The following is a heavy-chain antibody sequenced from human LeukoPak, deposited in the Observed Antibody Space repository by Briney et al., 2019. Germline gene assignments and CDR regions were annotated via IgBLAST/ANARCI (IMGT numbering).Heavy chain of an antibody. CDR1: GGSISSSNW. V-gene: IGHV4-4*02. J-gene: IGHJ5*02. Sequence: SETLSLTCAVSGGSISSSNWWSWVRQPPGKGLEWIGEIYHSGSTNYNPSLKSRVTISVDKSKNQFSLKLSSVTAADTAVYYCARVAMRFGELRFDPWGQGTLVTVSS. D-gene: IGHD3-10*01. CDR3: ARVAMRFGELRFDP. CDR2: IYHSGST.